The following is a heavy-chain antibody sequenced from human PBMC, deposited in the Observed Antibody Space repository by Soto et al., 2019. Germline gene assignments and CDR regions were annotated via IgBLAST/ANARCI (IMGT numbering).Heavy chain of an antibody. Sequence: QVQLVESGGGVVQPGRSLRLSCAASGFTFSSYGMHWVRQAPGKGLEWVAVISYDGSNKYYADSVKGRFTISRDNSKNTLYLQMNSLRAEDTAVYYCAKGPDYGDYASYWYFDLWGRGTLVTVSS. CDR2: ISYDGSNK. J-gene: IGHJ2*01. CDR1: GFTFSSYG. D-gene: IGHD4-17*01. CDR3: AKGPDYGDYASYWYFDL. V-gene: IGHV3-30*18.